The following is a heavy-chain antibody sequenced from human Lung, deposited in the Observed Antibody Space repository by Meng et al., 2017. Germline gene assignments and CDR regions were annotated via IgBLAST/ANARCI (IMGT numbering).Heavy chain of an antibody. CDR2: IDPNSGVT. Sequence: LGQSGAEVKKPGASVKVSCKPSGYNFPDYGLHWVRQAPGQGLEWMGRIDPNSGVTEYAHKFHGRVTMTGDTSISTAYMELRRLTSDDTAVYYCARDEDISAAGKLFGDYWGQGTLVTVSS. CDR3: ARDEDISAAGKLFGDY. V-gene: IGHV1-2*06. D-gene: IGHD6-13*01. J-gene: IGHJ4*02. CDR1: GYNFPDYG.